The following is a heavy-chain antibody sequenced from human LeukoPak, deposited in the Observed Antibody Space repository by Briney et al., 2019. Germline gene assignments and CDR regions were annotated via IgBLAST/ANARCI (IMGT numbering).Heavy chain of an antibody. CDR2: INPNSGGT. D-gene: IGHD3-3*01. CDR1: GYTFTGYY. V-gene: IGHV1-2*02. CDR3: ARGFDFWSGIKIDY. Sequence: GSVKVSCKASGYTFTGYYMHWVRQAPGQGLEWVGWINPNSGGTNYAQKFQGRVTMTRDTSISTAYMELSRLRSDDTAVYYCARGFDFWSGIKIDYWGQGTLVTVSS. J-gene: IGHJ4*02.